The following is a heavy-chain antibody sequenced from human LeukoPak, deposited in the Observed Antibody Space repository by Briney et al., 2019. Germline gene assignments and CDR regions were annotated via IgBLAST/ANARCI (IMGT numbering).Heavy chain of an antibody. CDR1: GFTVSRNY. CDR2: IYSGGST. Sequence: GGSLRLSCAASGFTVSRNYMSWVRQAPGKGMEWVSVIYSGGSTYSADSVKGRFTISRDNSKNTPYLQMNSLRAEDTAVYYCAREWLNYFDYWGQGTLVTVSS. V-gene: IGHV3-53*01. CDR3: AREWLNYFDY. D-gene: IGHD3-22*01. J-gene: IGHJ4*02.